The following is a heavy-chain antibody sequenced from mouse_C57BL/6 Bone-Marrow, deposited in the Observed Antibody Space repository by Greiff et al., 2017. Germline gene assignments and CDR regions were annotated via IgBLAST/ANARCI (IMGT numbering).Heavy chain of an antibody. CDR3: ASDGYYSAWFAY. V-gene: IGHV1-52*01. CDR2: IDPSDSDT. J-gene: IGHJ3*01. D-gene: IGHD2-3*01. CDR1: GYTFTSYW. Sequence: QVQLQQPGAELVRPGSSVKLSCKASGYTFTSYWMHWVKQRPIQGLEWIGNIDPSDSDTHYTQKFKDKATLTVDKSSSTAYMQLSSLTSEDSAVYYCASDGYYSAWFAYWGQGTLVTVSA.